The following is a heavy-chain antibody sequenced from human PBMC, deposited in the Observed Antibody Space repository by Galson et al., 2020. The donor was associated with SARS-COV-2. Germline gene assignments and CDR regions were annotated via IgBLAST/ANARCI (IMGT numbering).Heavy chain of an antibody. CDR1: GYTLTALS. D-gene: IGHD3-22*01. V-gene: IGHV1-24*01. J-gene: IGHJ4*02. CDR2: FDPEDGET. CDR3: ATVPPYYYDSSGYYRCDY. Sequence: ASVKVSCKVSGYTLTALSMHWVRQAPGKGLEWMGGFDPEDGETIYAQKFQGRVTMTEDTSTDTAYMELSSLRSEDTAVYYCATVPPYYYDSSGYYRCDYWGQGALVTVSS.